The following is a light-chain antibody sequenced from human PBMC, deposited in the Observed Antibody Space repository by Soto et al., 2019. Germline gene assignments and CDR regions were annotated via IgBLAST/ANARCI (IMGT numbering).Light chain of an antibody. CDR1: QSVSSN. Sequence: EIVMTQSPATLSVSPGERATLSCSASQSVSSNLAWYQQKPGQAPRLLIYGASTRATGIPARFSGSGSGTEFTLTIRSLQSEDFAVYYCQQYNNWPPWTFGQGTKVEIQ. CDR3: QQYNNWPPWT. V-gene: IGKV3-15*01. CDR2: GAS. J-gene: IGKJ1*01.